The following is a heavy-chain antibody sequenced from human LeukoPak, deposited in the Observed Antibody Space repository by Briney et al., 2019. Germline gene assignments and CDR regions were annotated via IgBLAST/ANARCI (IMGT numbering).Heavy chain of an antibody. D-gene: IGHD1-1*01. CDR3: ARVAAAGREWFDP. V-gene: IGHV4-31*03. CDR2: IYYSGST. CDR1: GGSISSGGYY. Sequence: PSQTLSLTCTVSGGSISSGGYYWSWIRQHPGKGLEWIGYIYYSGSTYYNPSLKSRVTISVDTSKNQFSLKLSSVTAADTAVYYCARVAAAGREWFDPWGQGTLVTVSS. J-gene: IGHJ5*02.